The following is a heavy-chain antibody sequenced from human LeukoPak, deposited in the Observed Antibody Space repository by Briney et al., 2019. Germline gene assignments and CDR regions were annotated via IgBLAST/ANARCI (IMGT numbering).Heavy chain of an antibody. J-gene: IGHJ5*01. Sequence: ASVKVSCKASGYTFPAYYIHWVRQAPGQGLEWMGRINPNSGGTNYQQKFQGRVTMTRDTSISTAYMELSRLRSDDTAVYFCARPWEITMSERSYNWFDSWGQGTLVTVSS. CDR1: GYTFPAYY. V-gene: IGHV1-2*02. D-gene: IGHD1-26*01. CDR3: ARPWEITMSERSYNWFDS. CDR2: INPNSGGT.